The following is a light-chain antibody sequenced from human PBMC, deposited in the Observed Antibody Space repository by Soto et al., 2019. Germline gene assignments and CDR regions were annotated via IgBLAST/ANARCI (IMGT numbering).Light chain of an antibody. CDR2: HAS. Sequence: EIVLTQSPVTLSLSPGERATLSCRASQSIGTYLACYQQKPAQAPSLLIYHASNRATGIPARFSGSGSGTDFTLTISSLEPEDFAVYYCQQRSDWTRTFGQGTKVEVK. V-gene: IGKV3-11*01. CDR1: QSIGTY. J-gene: IGKJ1*01. CDR3: QQRSDWTRT.